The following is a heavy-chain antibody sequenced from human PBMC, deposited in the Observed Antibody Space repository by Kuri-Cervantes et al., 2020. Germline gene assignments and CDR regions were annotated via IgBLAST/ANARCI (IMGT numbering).Heavy chain of an antibody. D-gene: IGHD3-16*01. J-gene: IGHJ4*02. CDR1: GGSISSSSYY. CDR2: IYSSGST. V-gene: IGHV4-39*01. Sequence: GSLRLSCAVSGGSISSSSYYWGWIRQPPGMGLEWIGSIYSSGSTYYNPSLKSRVTISVDTSKNQFSLKLTSVTAADTAVYYCARAPYSFGRTCYFDYWGQGTLVTVSS. CDR3: ARAPYSFGRTCYFDY.